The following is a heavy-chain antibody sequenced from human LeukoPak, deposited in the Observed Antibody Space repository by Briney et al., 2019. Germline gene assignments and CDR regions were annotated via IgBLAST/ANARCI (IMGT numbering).Heavy chain of an antibody. J-gene: IGHJ4*02. CDR2: ISASGT. CDR3: AKDHESDGYPCLDH. D-gene: IGHD2-21*01. CDR1: GFNFRSLA. V-gene: IGHV3-23*01. Sequence: GGSLRLSCAASGFNFRSLAMTWVRQAPGKGLEWVSTISASGTYYADPVSGRFTISRDNSRNTLDLQMSSLRAEDTAIYYCAKDHESDGYPCLDHWGQGTLVTVSS.